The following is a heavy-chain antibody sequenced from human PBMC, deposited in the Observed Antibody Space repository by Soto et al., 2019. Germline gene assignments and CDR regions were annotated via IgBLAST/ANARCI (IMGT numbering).Heavy chain of an antibody. CDR2: IFHSGST. CDR3: AGKSDNSSSGDSSSCYATYDYYYMDV. CDR1: GGSYSGHY. J-gene: IGHJ6*03. Sequence: QVQLQQWGAGLLKPSETLSLTCAVYGGSYSGHYWSGIRQPPGKGLAWIGEIFHSGSTNYNPSLKGRVTISVDTATKQVSLKLSSVTATDTAVYYCAGKSDNSSSGDSSSCYATYDYYYMDVWGKGTTVTVSS. V-gene: IGHV4-34*12. D-gene: IGHD6-13*01.